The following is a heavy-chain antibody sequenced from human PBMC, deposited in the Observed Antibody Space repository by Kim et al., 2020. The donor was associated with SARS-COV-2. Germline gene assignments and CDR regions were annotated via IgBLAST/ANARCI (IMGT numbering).Heavy chain of an antibody. CDR1: GFTFSDYY. Sequence: GGSLRLSCAASGFTFSDYYMSWIRQAPGKGLEWVSYISSSSSYTNYADSVKGRFTISRDNAKNSLYLQMNSLRAEDTAVYYCARPGGSYYGYYYYGMDVWGQGTTVTVSS. V-gene: IGHV3-11*06. J-gene: IGHJ6*02. CDR2: ISSSSSYT. CDR3: ARPGGSYYGYYYYGMDV. D-gene: IGHD1-26*01.